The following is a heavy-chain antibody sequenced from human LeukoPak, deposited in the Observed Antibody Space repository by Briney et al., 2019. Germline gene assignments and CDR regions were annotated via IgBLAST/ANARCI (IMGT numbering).Heavy chain of an antibody. J-gene: IGHJ4*02. CDR3: AKDRTSIFGVVIPFDY. V-gene: IGHV3-30*02. CDR1: VFTFSSYG. CDR2: IRYDGSNK. Sequence: PGGSLRLSCAASVFTFSSYGMHWVRQAPGKGLEWVAFIRYDGSNKYYADSVKGRFTISRDNSKNTLYLQMNSLRAEDTAVYYCAKDRTSIFGVVIPFDYWGQGTLVTVSS. D-gene: IGHD3-3*01.